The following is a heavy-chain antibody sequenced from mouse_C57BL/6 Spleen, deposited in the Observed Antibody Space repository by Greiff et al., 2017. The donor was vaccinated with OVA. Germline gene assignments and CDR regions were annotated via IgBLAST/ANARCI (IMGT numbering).Heavy chain of an antibody. V-gene: IGHV1-72*01. CDR2: IDPNSGGT. Sequence: VQLQESGAELVKPGASVKLSCKASGYTFTSYWMHWVKQRPGRGLEWIGRIDPNSGGTKYNEKFKSKATLTVDKPSSTAYMQLSSLTSEDSAVYYCAREEITTDEGYFDVWGTGTTVTVSS. J-gene: IGHJ1*03. CDR3: AREEITTDEGYFDV. CDR1: GYTFTSYW. D-gene: IGHD1-1*01.